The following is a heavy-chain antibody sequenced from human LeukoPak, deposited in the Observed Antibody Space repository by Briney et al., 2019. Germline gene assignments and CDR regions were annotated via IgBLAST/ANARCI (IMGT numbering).Heavy chain of an antibody. Sequence: GESLKISCKGSGYSFTNYWIGWVRQMPGKGLEWMGIIHPRDSDTRYSPSFQGQVTISADKSISTAYLQWSSLKASDTAMHYCARRYCSGSSCYLFDYWGQGTLVTVSS. J-gene: IGHJ4*02. CDR3: ARRYCSGSSCYLFDY. CDR2: IHPRDSDT. V-gene: IGHV5-51*01. CDR1: GYSFTNYW. D-gene: IGHD2-15*01.